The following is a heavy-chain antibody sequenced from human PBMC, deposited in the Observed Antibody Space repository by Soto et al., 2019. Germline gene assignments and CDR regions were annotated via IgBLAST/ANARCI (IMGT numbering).Heavy chain of an antibody. Sequence: PSETLSLTCTVSGVSISSGGYYWSWIRQHPGKGLEWIGYIYYSGSTYYNPSLKSRVTISVDTSKNQFSLKLSSVTAADTAVYYCARAGVPIVATFIRPTTGHWFDPWGLGTLVTVSS. CDR1: GVSISSGGYY. CDR3: ARAGVPIVATFIRPTTGHWFDP. V-gene: IGHV4-31*03. D-gene: IGHD5-12*01. J-gene: IGHJ5*02. CDR2: IYYSGST.